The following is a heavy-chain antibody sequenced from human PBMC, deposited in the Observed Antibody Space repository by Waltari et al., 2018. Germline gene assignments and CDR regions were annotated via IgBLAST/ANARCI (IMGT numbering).Heavy chain of an antibody. CDR2: IYHSVST. V-gene: IGHV4-38-2*02. Sequence: QVQLQESGPGLVKPSETLSLTCTVSGYSISSGYYWGWIRQPPGKGLEWIGSIYHSVSTYYNPSLKSRVTISVDTSKNQFSLKLSSVTAADTAVYYCARDRRRKYCSSTSCSNWFDPWGQGTLVTVSS. D-gene: IGHD2-2*01. J-gene: IGHJ5*02. CDR3: ARDRRRKYCSSTSCSNWFDP. CDR1: GYSISSGYY.